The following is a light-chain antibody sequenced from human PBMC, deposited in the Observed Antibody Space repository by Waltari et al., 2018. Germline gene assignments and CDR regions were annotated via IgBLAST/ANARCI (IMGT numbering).Light chain of an antibody. V-gene: IGKV3-15*01. CDR3: QQYNNWPPLT. CDR2: GAY. J-gene: IGKJ4*01. CDR1: QSVSSN. Sequence: EIVMTQSPATLSVSPGERATLSCRASQSVSSNLAWYQQTPGQAPSLLIYGAYTRATGIPARFSGSGAGTEFTLTISSLQSEDFAVYYCQQYNNWPPLTFGGGTKVEIK.